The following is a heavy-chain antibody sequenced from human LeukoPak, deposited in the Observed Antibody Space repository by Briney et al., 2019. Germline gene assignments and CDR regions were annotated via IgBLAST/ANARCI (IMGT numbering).Heavy chain of an antibody. V-gene: IGHV3-30*02. D-gene: IGHD3-10*01. J-gene: IGHJ4*02. Sequence: GGSLRLSCAASAFTFNTYAMHWVRQAPGKGLEWVAFINYDGTNTYYADSVKGRFTISRDNSKNTLYLQMNSLRAEDTAVYYCAKDRSPMIRGVFDYWGQGTLVTVSS. CDR2: INYDGTNT. CDR3: AKDRSPMIRGVFDY. CDR1: AFTFNTYA.